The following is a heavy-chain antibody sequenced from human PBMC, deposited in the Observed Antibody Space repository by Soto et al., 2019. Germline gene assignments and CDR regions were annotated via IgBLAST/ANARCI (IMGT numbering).Heavy chain of an antibody. CDR2: IYYSGRT. V-gene: IGHV4-59*12. Sequence: AETLSLTCNVSGAAISGNYCICIRHAPGKGLEWIGYIYYSGRTNYSPSLKSRVSISVDNSKNTLYLQMNSLRAEDTAVYYCARDRGSSGYYASYWGQGTLVTVSS. J-gene: IGHJ4*02. CDR3: ARDRGSSGYYASY. D-gene: IGHD3-22*01. CDR1: GAAISGNY.